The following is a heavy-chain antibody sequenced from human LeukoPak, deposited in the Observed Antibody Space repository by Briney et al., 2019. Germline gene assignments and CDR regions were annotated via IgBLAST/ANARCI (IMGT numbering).Heavy chain of an antibody. CDR2: ISGSGGST. J-gene: IGHJ4*02. V-gene: IGHV3-23*01. Sequence: GGSLRLSCAASGFTFSSYAMSWVRQAPGKGLEWVSAISGSGGSTYYADSVKGRFTISRDNSKNTLYLQMNSLRAEDTAVYYCATDIVVVPAAIGGWVDYWGQGTLVTVSS. CDR1: GFTFSSYA. CDR3: ATDIVVVPAAIGGWVDY. D-gene: IGHD2-2*01.